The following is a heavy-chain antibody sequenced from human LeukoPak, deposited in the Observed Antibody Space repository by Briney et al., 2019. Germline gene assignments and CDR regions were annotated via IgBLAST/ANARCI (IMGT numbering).Heavy chain of an antibody. D-gene: IGHD1-26*01. CDR2: IVVGSGNT. Sequence: ASVKVSCKASGFTFTSSAMQWVRQARGQRLEWIGWIVVGSGNTNYAQKFQERVTITRDMSTSTAYMELSSLRSEDTAVYYCAAIYTRSGSYYDYWGQGTLVTVSS. J-gene: IGHJ4*02. V-gene: IGHV1-58*02. CDR1: GFTFTSSA. CDR3: AAIYTRSGSYYDY.